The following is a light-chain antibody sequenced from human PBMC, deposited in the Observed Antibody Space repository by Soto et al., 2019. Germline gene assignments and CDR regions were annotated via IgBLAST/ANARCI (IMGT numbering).Light chain of an antibody. J-gene: IGKJ1*01. CDR2: GAS. CDR3: QQHNNWPPWT. V-gene: IGKV3-15*01. Sequence: EIVMTQSPATLSVSPGERATLSCRASQSVSSNLAWYQHKPGQAPRLLMYGASTRATGIPDRFICSGSGTECTLTISSLQSEDFAVYYFQQHNNWPPWTFGQGTKVEIK. CDR1: QSVSSN.